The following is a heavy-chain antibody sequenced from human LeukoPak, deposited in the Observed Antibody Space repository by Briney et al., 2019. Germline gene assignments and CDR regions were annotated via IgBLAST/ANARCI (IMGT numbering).Heavy chain of an antibody. J-gene: IGHJ4*02. Sequence: ASVTVSFKASGYTFTNYGISWVRQAPGQGGEGMGWISAYNGNTNYEQKLQGRVTITTDTSTSTAYMELRSLRSDDTAVYYCARVGATVTLIKSYFDYWGQGTLVTVSS. V-gene: IGHV1-18*01. CDR3: ARVGATVTLIKSYFDY. CDR2: ISAYNGNT. D-gene: IGHD4-17*01. CDR1: GYTFTNYG.